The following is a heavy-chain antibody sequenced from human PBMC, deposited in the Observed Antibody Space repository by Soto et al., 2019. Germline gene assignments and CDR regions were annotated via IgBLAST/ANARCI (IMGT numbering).Heavy chain of an antibody. Sequence: GGPLRLSCAASGFTFSSYAMSWVRKAPGKGLEWVSAISGSGGSTYYADSVKGRFTISRDNSKNTLYLQMNSLRAEDTAVYYSAKDDNGDYVYWGQGTLVTVSS. CDR3: AKDDNGDYVY. D-gene: IGHD4-17*01. V-gene: IGHV3-23*01. CDR2: ISGSGGST. CDR1: GFTFSSYA. J-gene: IGHJ4*02.